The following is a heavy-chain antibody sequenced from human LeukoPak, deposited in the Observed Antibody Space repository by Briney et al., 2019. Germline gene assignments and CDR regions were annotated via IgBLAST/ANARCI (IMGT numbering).Heavy chain of an antibody. J-gene: IGHJ4*02. Sequence: GGSLRLSCAASGFTFSSYSMHWVRQAPGKGLEWVAVISHDGNNKNYADSAKGRFTISRDNFKKTLYLQMNSLRVEDTAVYYCVRDYYDSSGYYYGDSWGQGTLVTVSS. CDR3: VRDYYDSSGYYYGDS. D-gene: IGHD3-22*01. V-gene: IGHV3-30-3*01. CDR2: ISHDGNNK. CDR1: GFTFSSYS.